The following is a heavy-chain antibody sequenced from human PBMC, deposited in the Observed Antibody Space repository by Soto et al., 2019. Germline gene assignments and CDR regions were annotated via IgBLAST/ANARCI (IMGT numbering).Heavy chain of an antibody. CDR3: AHWEIEQQLPDAFDI. Sequence: QITLKESGPTLVKPTQTLTLTCTFSGFSLSTSGVGVGWIRQPPGKALEWLALIYWDDDKRYSPSLKSRHTITKDTSKNQVVLTMTNMDPVDTSTYYCAHWEIEQQLPDAFDIWGQGTMVTVSS. CDR1: GFSLSTSGVG. J-gene: IGHJ3*02. CDR2: IYWDDDK. D-gene: IGHD6-13*01. V-gene: IGHV2-5*02.